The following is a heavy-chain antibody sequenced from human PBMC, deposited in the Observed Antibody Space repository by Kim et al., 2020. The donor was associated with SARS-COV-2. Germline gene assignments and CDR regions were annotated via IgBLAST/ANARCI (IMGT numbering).Heavy chain of an antibody. CDR1: GGTFSTFS. J-gene: IGHJ5*02. D-gene: IGHD5-18*01. V-gene: IGHV1-69*13. CDR3: ALSVDGGYSYLDP. CDR2: VIPILETA. Sequence: SVKVSCKASGGTFSTFSISWVRQAPGQGLEWMGGVIPILETANYAQKFQGRVTITADESTTTAYMELISLRSEDTAVYYCALSVDGGYSYLDPWGQGTLVTVFS.